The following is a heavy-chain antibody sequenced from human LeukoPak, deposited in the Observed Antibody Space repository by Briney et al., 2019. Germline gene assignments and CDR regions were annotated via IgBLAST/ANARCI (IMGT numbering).Heavy chain of an antibody. D-gene: IGHD2/OR15-2a*01. Sequence: GGSLRLSCAGSGFSFSSNTMSWVRQAPGRGLEWVSAISNNGGRTDYADSVKGRFTISRDNSKSALYLHMDSLRAEDTAVYYCARDEDTSALSEYWGQGTLVTVSS. J-gene: IGHJ4*02. CDR3: ARDEDTSALSEY. CDR2: ISNNGGRT. V-gene: IGHV3-23*01. CDR1: GFSFSSNT.